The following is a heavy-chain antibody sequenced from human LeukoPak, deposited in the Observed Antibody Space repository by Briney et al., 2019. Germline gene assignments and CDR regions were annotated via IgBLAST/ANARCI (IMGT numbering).Heavy chain of an antibody. J-gene: IGHJ4*02. CDR1: GFTFSSYG. CDR2: IRYDGSNK. CDR3: AKDPGQYQLLFVSGYFDY. D-gene: IGHD2-2*01. Sequence: GGSLRLSCAASGFTFSSYGVHWVRQAPGKGLEWVAFIRYDGSNKYYADSVKGRFTISRDNSKNTLYLQMNSLRAEDTAVYYCAKDPGQYQLLFVSGYFDYWGQGTLVTVSS. V-gene: IGHV3-30*02.